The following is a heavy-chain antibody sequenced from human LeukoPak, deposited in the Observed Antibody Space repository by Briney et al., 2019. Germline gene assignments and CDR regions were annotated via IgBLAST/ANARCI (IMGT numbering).Heavy chain of an antibody. J-gene: IGHJ4*02. CDR2: MDPSDSYN. CDR1: GYRFNSYW. Sequence: GGALGTSFKGSGYRFNSYWISWGRPMPGKGEEWMGSMDPSDSYNKYSPSFQGHVTISADKSISTAYLQWRSLKASDTAMYYCARRDGYNPLDYWGQGTLVTVSS. CDR3: ARRDGYNPLDY. D-gene: IGHD5-24*01. V-gene: IGHV5-10-1*01.